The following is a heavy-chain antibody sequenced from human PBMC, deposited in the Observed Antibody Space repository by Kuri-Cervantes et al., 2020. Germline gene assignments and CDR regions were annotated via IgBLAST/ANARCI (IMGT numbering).Heavy chain of an antibody. Sequence: ASVKVSCKASGYTFTGYYMHWVRQAPGQGLEGMGWINPNSGGTNYAQKFQGRVTMTRDTSISTAYMELSRLRSDGTAVYYCAVYPAGDYDILTGYYVLGYWGQGTLVTVSS. J-gene: IGHJ4*02. V-gene: IGHV1-2*02. CDR3: AVYPAGDYDILTGYYVLGY. CDR2: INPNSGGT. D-gene: IGHD3-9*01. CDR1: GYTFTGYY.